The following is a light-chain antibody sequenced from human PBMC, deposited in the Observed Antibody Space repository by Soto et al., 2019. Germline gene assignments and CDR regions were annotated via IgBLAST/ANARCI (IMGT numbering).Light chain of an antibody. V-gene: IGKV3-11*01. J-gene: IGKJ5*01. CDR2: AAS. CDR3: QQRNNCPPGIT. Sequence: EIVLTQSPATLSLSPGERATLSCRASQNISVYLAWYRQKPGQAPRLLIYAASNRATGIRARFSGSESGTDFTVTISSLEPEDFAVYYCQQRNNCPPGITFGQGTRLEIK. CDR1: QNISVY.